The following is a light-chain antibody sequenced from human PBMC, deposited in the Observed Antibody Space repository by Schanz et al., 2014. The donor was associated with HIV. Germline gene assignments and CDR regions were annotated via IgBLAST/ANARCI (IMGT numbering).Light chain of an antibody. J-gene: IGKJ1*01. CDR3: QQYDNWPTWT. Sequence: DIVLTQSPATLSLSPGERATLSCRASQSVGSFLAWYQQKPGQAPRLLIYSASYRATGVPARFSGSGSGTEFTLTISSLQSEDFAVYYCQQYDNWPTWTFGQGTKVEIK. V-gene: IGKV3D-15*01. CDR1: QSVGSF. CDR2: SAS.